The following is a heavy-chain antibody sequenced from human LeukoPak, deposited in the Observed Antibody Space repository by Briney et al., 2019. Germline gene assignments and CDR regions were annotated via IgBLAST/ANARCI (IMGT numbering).Heavy chain of an antibody. CDR1: GGSISSSSYY. V-gene: IGHV4-39*01. CDR3: ARHSDYYYGSGADY. Sequence: SETLSLTCTVSGGSISSSSYYWGRLRQPQGQGLDWIGSIYYSGSTYYNPSLKSRVTISVDTSKNQFSLKLSSVTAADTAVYYCARHSDYYYGSGADYWGQGTLVTVSS. J-gene: IGHJ4*02. CDR2: IYYSGST. D-gene: IGHD3-10*01.